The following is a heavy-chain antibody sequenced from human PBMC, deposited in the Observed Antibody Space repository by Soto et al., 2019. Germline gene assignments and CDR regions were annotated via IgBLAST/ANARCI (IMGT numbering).Heavy chain of an antibody. V-gene: IGHV3-30-3*01. D-gene: IGHD2-2*01. CDR3: ARVASKEGVVVVPAATPHHLDY. Sequence: PGGSLRLSCAASGFTFSSYAMHWVRQAPGKGLEWVAVISYDGSNKYYADSVKGRFTISRDNSKNTLYLQMNSLRAEDTAVYYCARVASKEGVVVVPAATPHHLDYWGQGTLVTVSS. J-gene: IGHJ4*02. CDR2: ISYDGSNK. CDR1: GFTFSSYA.